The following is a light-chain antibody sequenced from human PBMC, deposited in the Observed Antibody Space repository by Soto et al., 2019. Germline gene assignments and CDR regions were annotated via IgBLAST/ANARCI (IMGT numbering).Light chain of an antibody. Sequence: QSVLTQPPSASGSPGQIVAISCSGSSSNIGSNTVTWYQQLPGTAPKLLIYSTSQRSSGVPGRFSGSKSGASASLSISGLQSEDEADYYCAAWDDRLGVYVFGTGTKVNVL. CDR3: AAWDDRLGVYV. CDR2: STS. V-gene: IGLV1-44*01. CDR1: SSNIGSNT. J-gene: IGLJ1*01.